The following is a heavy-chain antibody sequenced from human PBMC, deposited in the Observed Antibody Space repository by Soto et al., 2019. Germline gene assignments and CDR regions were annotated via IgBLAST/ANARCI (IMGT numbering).Heavy chain of an antibody. Sequence: PGGSLRLSCAASAFTFIRYGMSWVRLAPGKGLEWVSAISGSGGSTYCAECVKGRFTMSRANSKNTLYLQMNSLRAEDTAVYYCAKGGVTVVRGVITSGYMDVWGKGTTVTVSS. D-gene: IGHD3-10*01. V-gene: IGHV3-23*01. CDR1: AFTFIRYG. CDR3: AKGGVTVVRGVITSGYMDV. J-gene: IGHJ6*03. CDR2: ISGSGGST.